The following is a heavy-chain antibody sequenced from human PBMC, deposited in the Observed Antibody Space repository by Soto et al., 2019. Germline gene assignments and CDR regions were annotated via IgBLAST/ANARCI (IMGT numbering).Heavy chain of an antibody. V-gene: IGHV3-33*01. CDR1: GFTFSSYG. J-gene: IGHJ4*02. Sequence: QVQLVESGGGVVQPGRSLRLSCAASGFTFSSYGMHWVRQAPGKGLEWVAVIWYDGSNKYYADSVKGRFTISRDNSKNTLYLQMNSLRAEDTAVYYCARIGMDYESHIAARSPDFDYWGQGTLVTVSS. CDR2: IWYDGSNK. D-gene: IGHD6-6*01. CDR3: ARIGMDYESHIAARSPDFDY.